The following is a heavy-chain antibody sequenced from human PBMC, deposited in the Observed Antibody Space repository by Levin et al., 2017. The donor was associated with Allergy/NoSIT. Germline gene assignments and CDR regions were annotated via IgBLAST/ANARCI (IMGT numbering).Heavy chain of an antibody. D-gene: IGHD6-19*01. CDR3: AREKGSVAGYPLDY. CDR2: INYSRST. Sequence: KPSETLSLTCAVYGGSLSGYYWGWIRQPPGKGLEWIGEINYSRSTNYNPSLKSRVTISVDTSQNQFSLKLSSVTAADTAVYYCAREKGSVAGYPLDYWGQGTLVTVSP. V-gene: IGHV4-34*01. CDR1: GGSLSGYY. J-gene: IGHJ4*02.